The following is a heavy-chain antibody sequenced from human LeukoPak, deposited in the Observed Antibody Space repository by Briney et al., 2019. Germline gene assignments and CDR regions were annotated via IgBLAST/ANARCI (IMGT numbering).Heavy chain of an antibody. CDR2: ISDDGNNK. J-gene: IGHJ1*01. CDR1: GFTFTNLA. D-gene: IGHD6-6*01. CDR3: AKDHSNSAD. Sequence: PGGSLRLSCAASGFTFTNLAMHWVRQAPGKGLEWVTVISDDGNNKYFADSVKGRFTISRDNSKNTLYLQMNSLRAEDTAVYYCAKDHSNSADWGQGTLVTVSS. V-gene: IGHV3-30*18.